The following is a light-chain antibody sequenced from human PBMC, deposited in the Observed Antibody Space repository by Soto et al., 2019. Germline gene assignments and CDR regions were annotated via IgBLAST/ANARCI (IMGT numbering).Light chain of an antibody. CDR2: GAS. CDR1: QSISSSY. J-gene: IGKJ3*01. CDR3: QQYGSSRFT. Sequence: EIVLTQSPGTLSLSPGERATLSCRASQSISSSYLAWYQQKPGQAPRLLVYGASSRATGIPDRFSGSGSGTDFTLTISRLETEDFAVYYCQQYGSSRFTFGPGTNVDIK. V-gene: IGKV3-20*01.